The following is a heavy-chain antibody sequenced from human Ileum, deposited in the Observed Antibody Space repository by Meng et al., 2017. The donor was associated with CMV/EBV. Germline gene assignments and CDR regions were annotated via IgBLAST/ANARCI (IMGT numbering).Heavy chain of an antibody. J-gene: IGHJ4*02. V-gene: IGHV1-46*01. D-gene: IGHD2/OR15-2a*01. CDR3: ARDLSSDTTSYYTPDY. CDR1: GYTFTNYH. CDR2: INPSGGGT. Sequence: GYTFTNYHIHWVRQAPGQGLEWLGIINPSGGGTASAQKFQAKITMTRDTSTNTVYMALRNLGTEDTAVYFCARDLSSDTTSYYTPDYWGQGTLVTVS.